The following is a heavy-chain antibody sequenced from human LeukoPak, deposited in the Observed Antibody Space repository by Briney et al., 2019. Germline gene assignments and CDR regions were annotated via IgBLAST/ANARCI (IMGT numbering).Heavy chain of an antibody. CDR1: GGTFSSYA. CDR3: ASSASVIAARSMYY. V-gene: IGHV1-69*05. Sequence: SVKVSCKASGGTFSSYAISWVRQAPGQGLEWMGRIIPIFGTANYAQKFQGRVTITTDESTSTAYMELRSLRSEDTAVYYCASSASVIAARSMYYWGQGTLVTVSS. CDR2: IIPIFGTA. D-gene: IGHD6-6*01. J-gene: IGHJ4*02.